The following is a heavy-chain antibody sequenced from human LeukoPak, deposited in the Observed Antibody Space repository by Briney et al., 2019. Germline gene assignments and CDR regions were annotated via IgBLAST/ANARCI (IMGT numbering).Heavy chain of an antibody. V-gene: IGHV1-46*01. D-gene: IGHD2-15*01. CDR3: ARDGPLGYCSGGSCPGEP. Sequence: ASVKVSCKASGYTFTSYYMHWVRQAPGQRLEWMGIINPSGGSTSYAQKFQGRVTMTRDTSTSTVYMELSSLGSEDTAVYYCARDGPLGYCSGGSCPGEPWGQGTLVTVSS. CDR2: INPSGGST. CDR1: GYTFTSYY. J-gene: IGHJ5*02.